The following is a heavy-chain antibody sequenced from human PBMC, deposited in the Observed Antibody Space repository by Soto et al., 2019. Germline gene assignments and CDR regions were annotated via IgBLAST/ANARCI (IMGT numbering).Heavy chain of an antibody. V-gene: IGHV4-59*01. J-gene: IGHJ4*02. CDR3: ARDGGTMVRGVFFDY. D-gene: IGHD3-10*01. CDR1: GGSISSYY. Sequence: SETLSLTCTVSGGSISSYYWSWIRQPPGKGPEWIGYIYYSGSTNYNPSLKSRVTISVDTSKNQFSLKLSSVTAADTAVYYCARDGGTMVRGVFFDYWGQGTLVTVSS. CDR2: IYYSGST.